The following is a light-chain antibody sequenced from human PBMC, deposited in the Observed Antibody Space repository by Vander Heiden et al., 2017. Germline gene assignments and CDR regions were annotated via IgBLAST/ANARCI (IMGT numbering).Light chain of an antibody. CDR2: DAS. CDR3: QQRSNWPST. J-gene: IGKJ3*01. V-gene: IGKV3-11*01. Sequence: SHPVSSYLARYQQQPGQAPRLLIYDASNRATGIPARFGGSGSGTDFTLTISSLGPEDFAVYYCQQRSNWPSTFGPGTKVDIK. CDR1: HPVSSY.